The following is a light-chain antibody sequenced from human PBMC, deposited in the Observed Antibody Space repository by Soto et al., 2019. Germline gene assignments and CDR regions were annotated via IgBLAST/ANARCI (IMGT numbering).Light chain of an antibody. Sequence: DIQMTQSPSTLPASVGDRFTITCRASQSISSYLNWYQQKPGKAPKLLIYAASSLQSGVPSRFSGSGSGTDFTLTISSLQPEDFATYYCQQSYSTITFGQGTRLEIK. CDR3: QQSYSTIT. CDR2: AAS. J-gene: IGKJ5*01. CDR1: QSISSY. V-gene: IGKV1-39*01.